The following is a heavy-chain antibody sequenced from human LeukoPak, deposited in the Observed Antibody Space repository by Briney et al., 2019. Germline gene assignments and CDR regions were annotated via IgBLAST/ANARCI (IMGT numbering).Heavy chain of an antibody. J-gene: IGHJ4*02. V-gene: IGHV4-4*07. D-gene: IGHD6-13*01. CDR2: IYTSGST. CDR1: GGSISSYY. CDR3: ARESRYISSWYTDY. Sequence: PSETLSLTCTVSGGSISSYYWSWIRQPAGKGLEWIGRIYTSGSTNYNPSPKSRVTMSVDTSKNQFSLKLSSVTAADTAVYYCARESRYISSWYTDYWGQGTLVTVSS.